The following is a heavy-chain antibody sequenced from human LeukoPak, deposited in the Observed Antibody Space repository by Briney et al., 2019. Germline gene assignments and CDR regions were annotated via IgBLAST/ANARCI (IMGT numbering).Heavy chain of an antibody. CDR3: ARAKWLPPRYYYYGMDV. J-gene: IGHJ6*02. Sequence: PGGSLRLSCAASGFTFSSYGMHWVRQAPGKGLEWVAVISYDGSNKYYADSVKGRFTISTDNSKNTLYLQMNSLRAEDTAVYYCARAKWLPPRYYYYGMDVWGQGTTVTVSS. V-gene: IGHV3-30*03. CDR1: GFTFSSYG. CDR2: ISYDGSNK. D-gene: IGHD6-19*01.